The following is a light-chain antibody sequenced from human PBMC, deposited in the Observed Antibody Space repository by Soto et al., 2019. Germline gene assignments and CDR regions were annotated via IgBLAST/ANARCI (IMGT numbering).Light chain of an antibody. J-gene: IGKJ1*01. CDR1: QSVSSSY. V-gene: IGKV3D-20*02. CDR2: DAS. Sequence: VLTQSPGTLSLSPGARDPLSCRASQSVSSSYLAWYQQKPGQAPRLLIYDASNRATGIPVRFSGSGSGTDFTLTISSLEPEDFALYYCQQRHNSWTFGQGTKVDI. CDR3: QQRHNSWT.